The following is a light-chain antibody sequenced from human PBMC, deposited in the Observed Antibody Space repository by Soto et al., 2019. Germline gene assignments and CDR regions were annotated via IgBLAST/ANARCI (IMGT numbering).Light chain of an antibody. CDR3: QQRFSTHVT. J-gene: IGKJ2*01. CDR2: AAS. V-gene: IGKV1-39*01. Sequence: DIQMTQSPSSLSASVGDRVTITCRASQSISSNLNWYQQKPGKAPNLLIYAASSLQSGVPSRFSGSGSAADFTLTISSLQHEDVATYYCQQRFSTHVTFGQGTKLEIK. CDR1: QSISSN.